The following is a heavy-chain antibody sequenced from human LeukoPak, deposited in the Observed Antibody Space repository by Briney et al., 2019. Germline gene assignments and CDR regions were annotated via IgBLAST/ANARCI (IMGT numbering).Heavy chain of an antibody. CDR2: INHSGST. Sequence: SETLSLTCAVYGGSFSGYYWSWIRQPPGKGLEWIGEINHSGSTNYNPSLKSRVTISVDTSKNQFSLKLSSVTAADTAVYYCASSPTVTTLFFSWGQGTLVTVSS. D-gene: IGHD4-17*01. CDR3: ASSPTVTTLFFS. J-gene: IGHJ4*02. CDR1: GGSFSGYY. V-gene: IGHV4-34*01.